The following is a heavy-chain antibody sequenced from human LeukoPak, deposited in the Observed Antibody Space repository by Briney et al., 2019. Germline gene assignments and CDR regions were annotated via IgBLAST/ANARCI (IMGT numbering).Heavy chain of an antibody. V-gene: IGHV1-2*06. CDR2: INPNSGGT. J-gene: IGHJ4*02. D-gene: IGHD4-17*01. Sequence: ASVKVSCKASGYTFTGYYMHWVRQAPGQGLEWMGRINPNSGGTNYAQKFQGRVTMTRDTSISTAYMELSRLRSDDTAVYYCARALATVTTWGLDYWGQGTVVTVSS. CDR1: GYTFTGYY. CDR3: ARALATVTTWGLDY.